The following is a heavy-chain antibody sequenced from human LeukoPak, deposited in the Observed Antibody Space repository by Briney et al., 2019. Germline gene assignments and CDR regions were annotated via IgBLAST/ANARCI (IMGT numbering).Heavy chain of an antibody. D-gene: IGHD3-10*01. Sequence: PGGSLRLSCAASGFTFSSYSMNWVRQAPGKGLEWVSSISSSSSYIYYADSVKGRFTISRDNAKNSLYLQMNSLRAEDTAVYYCARESYYYGSGSYSYYCYGMDVWGQGTTVTVSS. V-gene: IGHV3-21*01. CDR1: GFTFSSYS. CDR2: ISSSSSYI. CDR3: ARESYYYGSGSYSYYCYGMDV. J-gene: IGHJ6*02.